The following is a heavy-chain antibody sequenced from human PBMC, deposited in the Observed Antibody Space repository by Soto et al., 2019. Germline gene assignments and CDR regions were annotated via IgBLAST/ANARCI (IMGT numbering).Heavy chain of an antibody. V-gene: IGHV3-48*01. D-gene: IGHD6-13*01. CDR1: GFTFSSYR. Sequence: EVQLVESGGGLVQPGGSLRLSCAASGFTFSSYRMNWVRQAPGKGLEWVSYMSSSSSTIYYADSVKGRFTISRDNAKNSLYLQMNSLRAEDTAVYYCARQPERKAEIGWFDPWGQGTLVTVSS. J-gene: IGHJ5*02. CDR3: ARQPERKAEIGWFDP. CDR2: MSSSSSTI.